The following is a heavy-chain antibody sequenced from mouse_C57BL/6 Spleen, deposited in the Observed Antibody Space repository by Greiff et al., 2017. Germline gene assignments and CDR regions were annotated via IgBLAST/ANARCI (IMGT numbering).Heavy chain of an antibody. CDR1: GFTFSDYG. J-gene: IGHJ3*01. CDR3: ARPLYYGSSYDWFAC. Sequence: EVQLVESGGGLVKPGGSLKLSCAASGFTFSDYGMHWVRQAPEKGLEWVAYISSGSSTIYYADTVKGRFTISRDDAKNTLFLQMTSLRSEDTAMYYCARPLYYGSSYDWFACWGQGTLVTVSA. CDR2: ISSGSSTI. D-gene: IGHD1-1*01. V-gene: IGHV5-17*01.